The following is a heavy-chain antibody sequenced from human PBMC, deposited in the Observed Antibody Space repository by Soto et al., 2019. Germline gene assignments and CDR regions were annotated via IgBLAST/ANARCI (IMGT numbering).Heavy chain of an antibody. Sequence: QVQLVQSGAEVKKPGASVKVSCKASGYTFTSYGISWVRQAPGQGLEWMGWISAYNGNTNYAQKPQGRVTMTTDTSPSTDYMELRGLRSDDTAVYYCARDLTGGLLWFGELLFMDVWGQGTTVTVSS. CDR2: ISAYNGNT. CDR1: GYTFTSYG. CDR3: ARDLTGGLLWFGELLFMDV. D-gene: IGHD3-10*01. J-gene: IGHJ6*02. V-gene: IGHV1-18*01.